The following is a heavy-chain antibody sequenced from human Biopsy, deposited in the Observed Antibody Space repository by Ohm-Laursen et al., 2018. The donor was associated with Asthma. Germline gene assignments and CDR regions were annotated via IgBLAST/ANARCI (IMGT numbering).Heavy chain of an antibody. CDR1: GFSFDDCA. D-gene: IGHD3-22*01. CDR2: ISWNSGNI. J-gene: IGHJ4*01. Sequence: LSLTCAVSGFSFDDCAMHWVRQAPGKGLEWVSSISWNSGNIDYAVSVKGRFTISRDNAKNSLYLQMQSLRPEDTAFYYCAKSADYYDSTDYLDFWGRGTLVTVSS. CDR3: AKSADYYDSTDYLDF. V-gene: IGHV3-9*01.